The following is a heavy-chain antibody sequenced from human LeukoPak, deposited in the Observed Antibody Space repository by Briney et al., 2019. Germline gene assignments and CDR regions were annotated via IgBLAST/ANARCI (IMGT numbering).Heavy chain of an antibody. V-gene: IGHV4-59*01. Sequence: SETLSLTCTVSGGSISGYYWSWIRQPPGKGLEWIGYNYYSGSTNYNPSLKSRVTISVDTSKNQFSLKLSSVTAADTAVYYCARSYDSSGPKVRSSWYYGMDVWGQGTTVTVSS. D-gene: IGHD3-22*01. CDR3: ARSYDSSGPKVRSSWYYGMDV. CDR1: GGSISGYY. CDR2: NYYSGST. J-gene: IGHJ6*02.